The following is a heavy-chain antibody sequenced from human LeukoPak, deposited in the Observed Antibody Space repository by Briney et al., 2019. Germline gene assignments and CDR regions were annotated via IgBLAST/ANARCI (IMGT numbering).Heavy chain of an antibody. Sequence: PGGSLRLSCAASGFTFSDYYMSWIRQSPGKGLEWIGEISHNGTTNYSPSLKSRITISVDSSKNQFSLHVKSVTAADTAVYYCARRRLRFHPGFDPWGQGTLVTVSS. CDR2: ISHNGTT. D-gene: IGHD3-3*01. CDR3: ARRRLRFHPGFDP. CDR1: GFTFSDYY. J-gene: IGHJ5*02. V-gene: IGHV4-34*01.